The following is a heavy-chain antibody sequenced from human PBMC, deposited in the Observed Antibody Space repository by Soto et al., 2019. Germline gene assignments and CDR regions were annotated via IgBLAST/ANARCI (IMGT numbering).Heavy chain of an antibody. D-gene: IGHD2-15*01. V-gene: IGHV4-31*03. CDR2: IYYSGST. J-gene: IGHJ1*01. Sequence: QVQLQESGPGLVKPSQTLSLTCTVSGGSISSGGYYWSWIRQHPGKGLEWIGYIYYSGSTYYNPSLKSRVTISVDTSKNQFSLKLSSVTAADTAVYYCARAGGCSGGSCYSFWYFQHWGQGTLVTVSS. CDR1: GGSISSGGYY. CDR3: ARAGGCSGGSCYSFWYFQH.